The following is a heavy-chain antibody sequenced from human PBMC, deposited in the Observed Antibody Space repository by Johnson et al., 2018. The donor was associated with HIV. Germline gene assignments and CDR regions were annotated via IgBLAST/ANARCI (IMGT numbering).Heavy chain of an antibody. D-gene: IGHD1-20*01. CDR2: TSYDGSNK. J-gene: IGHJ3*02. Sequence: QVQLVESGGGVVQPGRSLRLSCAASEFTFSSYGMHWVRQAPGKGLEGVAVTSYDGSNKYYADSVKGRFTISRDNSKNTLYLQMNSLRAEDTAVYYCEKGGYNWKFDGFDIWGQGTMVTVSS. V-gene: IGHV3-30*18. CDR1: EFTFSSYG. CDR3: EKGGYNWKFDGFDI.